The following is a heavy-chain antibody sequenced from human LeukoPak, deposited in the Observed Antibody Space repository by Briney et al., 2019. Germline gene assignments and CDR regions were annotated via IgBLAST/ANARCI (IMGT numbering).Heavy chain of an antibody. J-gene: IGHJ5*02. CDR3: ARSVWTWFDP. CDR2: ISYDGSDV. D-gene: IGHD2-8*01. V-gene: IGHV3-30-3*01. Sequence: GGSLRLSCEASTNSFFDYAMNWVRQAPGKGLEWVAVISYDGSDVYYADSVKGRFTISRDNAKNSLYLQMNSLRAEDTAVYYCARSVWTWFDPWGQGTLVTVSS. CDR1: TNSFFDYA.